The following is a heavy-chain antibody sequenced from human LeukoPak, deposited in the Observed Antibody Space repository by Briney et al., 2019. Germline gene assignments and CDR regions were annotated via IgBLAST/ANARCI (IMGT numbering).Heavy chain of an antibody. CDR1: GGSISSSSYY. D-gene: IGHD1-20*01. J-gene: IGHJ6*02. V-gene: IGHV4-39*01. CDR3: ARHRYNWNGYYYYGMDV. CDR2: IYYSGST. Sequence: SETLSLTCTVSGGSISSSSYYWGWIRQPPGKGLEWIGSIYYSGSTYNNPSLKSRVTISVDTSKNQFSLKLSSVTAADTAVYYCARHRYNWNGYYYYGMDVWGQGTTVTVSS.